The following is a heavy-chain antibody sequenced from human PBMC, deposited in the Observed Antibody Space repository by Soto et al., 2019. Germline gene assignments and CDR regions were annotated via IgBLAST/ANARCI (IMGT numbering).Heavy chain of an antibody. V-gene: IGHV6-1*01. CDR3: ARIVGGTADY. J-gene: IGHJ4*02. D-gene: IGHD1-26*01. Sequence: AWNWIRQSPSRGLEWLGRTYYRSKWYSGYALSVKSRITINPDTSKNQFSLQLKSVTPEDTAVYYCARIVGGTADYWGQGTLVTVSS. CDR1: A. CDR2: TYYRSKWYS.